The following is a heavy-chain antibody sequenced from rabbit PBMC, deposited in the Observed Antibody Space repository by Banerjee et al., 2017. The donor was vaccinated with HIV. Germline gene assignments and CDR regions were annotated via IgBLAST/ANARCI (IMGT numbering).Heavy chain of an antibody. J-gene: IGHJ4*01. V-gene: IGHV1S40*01. D-gene: IGHD1-1*01. Sequence: QSLEESGGDLVKPGASLTLTCTASGFSFSSSYYMCWVRQAPGKGLEWIACIDIGGTGNTYYATWAKGRFTISKASSTTVTLQMTSLTAADTATYFCARDPSAAWSLWGQGTLVTVS. CDR2: IDIGGTGNT. CDR1: GFSFSSSYY. CDR3: ARDPSAAWSL.